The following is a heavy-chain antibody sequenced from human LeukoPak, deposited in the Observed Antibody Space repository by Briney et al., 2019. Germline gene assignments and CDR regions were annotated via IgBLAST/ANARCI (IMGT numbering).Heavy chain of an antibody. CDR3: VRRFPVSSGSFYAPSQY. D-gene: IGHD1-26*01. Sequence: PGTSLRLSCAASGFTFSTYGMHWVRQAPGKGLEWVAVISKDGSNIYYSVSVRGRFTISRDNSKSTVDLQMNSLRVEDTAVYYRVRRFPVSSGSFYAPSQYWGQGSLVIVSS. CDR1: GFTFSTYG. J-gene: IGHJ4*02. V-gene: IGHV3-30*03. CDR2: ISKDGSNI.